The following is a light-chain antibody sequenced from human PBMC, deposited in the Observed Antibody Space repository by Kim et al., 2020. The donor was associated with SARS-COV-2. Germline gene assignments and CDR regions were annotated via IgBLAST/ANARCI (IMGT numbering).Light chain of an antibody. CDR1: QSVSSY. CDR3: QQRSNRAWT. Sequence: EIVLTQSPATLSLSPGERATLSCRASQSVSSYLAWYQQKPGQAPRLLIYDASNRATGIPARFSGSGSGTDFTLTISSLEPEDFAVYYCQQRSNRAWTFGQGTKVDIK. CDR2: DAS. V-gene: IGKV3-11*01. J-gene: IGKJ1*01.